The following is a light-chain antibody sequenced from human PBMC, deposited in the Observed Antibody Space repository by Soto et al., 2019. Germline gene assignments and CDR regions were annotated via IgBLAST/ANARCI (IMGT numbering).Light chain of an antibody. CDR2: GAS. CDR3: QQYNNWPGT. J-gene: IGKJ1*01. CDR1: QSVSSD. Sequence: ETVMTQSPANLSVSPGERAALSCRASQSVSSDLAWYQQKPGQAPRLLIYGASTRATGIPARFSGSGSGTEFTLTISSLQSEDFAVYYCQQYNNWPGTFGQGTKVDI. V-gene: IGKV3-15*01.